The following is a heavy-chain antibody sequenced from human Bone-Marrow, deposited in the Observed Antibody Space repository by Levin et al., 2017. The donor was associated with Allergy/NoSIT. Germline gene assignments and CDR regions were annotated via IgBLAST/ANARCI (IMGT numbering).Heavy chain of an antibody. J-gene: IGHJ4*02. CDR1: GFTFDDYA. Sequence: GGSLRLSCAASGFTFDDYAMHWVRQAPGKGLEWVSGISWNSGSIGYADSVKGRFTISRDNAKNSLYLQMNSLRAEDTALYYCAKDYRVLRYFDWRPSPHFDYWGQGTLVTVSS. D-gene: IGHD3-9*01. V-gene: IGHV3-9*01. CDR3: AKDYRVLRYFDWRPSPHFDY. CDR2: ISWNSGSI.